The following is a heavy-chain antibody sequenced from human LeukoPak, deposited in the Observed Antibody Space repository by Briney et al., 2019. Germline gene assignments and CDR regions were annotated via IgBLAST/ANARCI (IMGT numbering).Heavy chain of an antibody. V-gene: IGHV4-61*05. D-gene: IGHD2-15*01. CDR3: ARGRGEVVVAAWDAFDI. Sequence: SETLSLTCTVSGGSISSSSAYWSWIRQPPGQGLEWIAYMFYSGSTNHNPSLKSRVTISIDTSKNQFSLRLSSVTAADTAVYYCARGRGEVVVAAWDAFDIWGQGTMVTVSS. J-gene: IGHJ3*02. CDR2: MFYSGST. CDR1: GGSISSSSAY.